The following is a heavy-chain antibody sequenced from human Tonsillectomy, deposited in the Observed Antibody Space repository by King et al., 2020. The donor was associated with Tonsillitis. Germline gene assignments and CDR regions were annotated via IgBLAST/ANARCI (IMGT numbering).Heavy chain of an antibody. V-gene: IGHV3-15*01. CDR3: TTDAYYDSSGYYVDY. D-gene: IGHD3-22*01. Sequence: VQLVESGGGLVKPGGSLRLSCAASGFTFSNAWMSWVRQAPGKGLEWVGRIKSKTDGGTTDYAAPVKGRFTISRDDSKNTLYLQMNSLKTEGTAVYYCTTDAYYDSSGYYVDYWGQGTLVTVSS. CDR1: GFTFSNAW. CDR2: IKSKTDGGTT. J-gene: IGHJ4*02.